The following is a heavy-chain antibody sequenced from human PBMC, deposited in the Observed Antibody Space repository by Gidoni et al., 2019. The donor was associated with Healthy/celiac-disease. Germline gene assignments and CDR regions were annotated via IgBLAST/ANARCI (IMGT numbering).Heavy chain of an antibody. CDR1: GFTFTGYA. J-gene: IGHJ4*02. D-gene: IGHD6-19*01. CDR3: AIYSSGWSLDY. V-gene: IGHV3-23*01. Sequence: VQMSDSGGGLVQPGGSLRLSSAASGFTFTGYAMSWVRQAPGKGLEWVSGISGSGGSTYYADSVKGRFTISRDNSKNTLYLQMNSLRAEDTAVYYCAIYSSGWSLDYWGQGTLVTVSS. CDR2: ISGSGGST.